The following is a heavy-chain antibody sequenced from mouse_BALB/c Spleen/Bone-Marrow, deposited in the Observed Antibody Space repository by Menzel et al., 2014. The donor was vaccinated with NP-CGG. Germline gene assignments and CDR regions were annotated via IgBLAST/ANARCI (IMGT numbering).Heavy chain of an antibody. CDR3: ARDAMDY. CDR1: GYSFTGYY. Sequence: EVKLMESGPDLVKPGASLKISCKASGYSFTGYYMYWLKQSHGKSLEWIGRVNPNNGGTTYNQKFKDKAILTVDKSSTIAYMELRSLTSEDSAVYYCARDAMDYWGQGTPVTVSS. J-gene: IGHJ4*01. V-gene: IGHV1-18*01. CDR2: VNPNNGGT.